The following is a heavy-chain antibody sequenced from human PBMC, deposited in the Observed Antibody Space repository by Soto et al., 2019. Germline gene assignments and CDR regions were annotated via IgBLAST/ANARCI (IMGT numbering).Heavy chain of an antibody. V-gene: IGHV1-46*01. D-gene: IGHD2-2*01. CDR2: ISPTANYT. J-gene: IGHJ4*02. CDR3: ARADSDQYFDY. CDR1: GFTFSNYY. Sequence: ASVKVSCKASGFTFSNYYMHWVRQAPEQGLEWMGLISPTANYTRYAQTFQGKFTITRDTSTSTVYMDLSSLTSEDTAVYYCARADSDQYFDYWGQGTRVTVSS.